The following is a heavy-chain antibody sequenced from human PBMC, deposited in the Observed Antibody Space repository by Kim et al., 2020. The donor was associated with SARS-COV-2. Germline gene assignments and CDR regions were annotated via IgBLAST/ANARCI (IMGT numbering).Heavy chain of an antibody. CDR1: GGTFSSYA. Sequence: SVKVSCKASGGTFSSYAISWVRRAPGQGLEWMGRIIPILGIANYAQKFQGRVTITADKSTSTAYMELSSLRSEDTAVYYCARASNEVTYYYDSSEDWGQGTLVTVSS. CDR2: IIPILGIA. J-gene: IGHJ4*02. D-gene: IGHD3-22*01. V-gene: IGHV1-69*04. CDR3: ARASNEVTYYYDSSED.